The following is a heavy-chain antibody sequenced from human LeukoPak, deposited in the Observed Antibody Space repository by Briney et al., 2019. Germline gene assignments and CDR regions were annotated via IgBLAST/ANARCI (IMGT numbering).Heavy chain of an antibody. J-gene: IGHJ4*02. D-gene: IGHD1-26*01. CDR1: GFPFSSYW. CDR2: IKQDGSKK. Sequence: PGGSLRLSCVASGFPFSSYWMTWVRQAPGKGLEWVANIKQDGSKKSYVDPVKGRFTISRDNAKNSLYLQMNSLRAEDTAVYYCVRDLGGRSGHWGQGTLVTVSS. CDR3: VRDLGGRSGH. V-gene: IGHV3-7*01.